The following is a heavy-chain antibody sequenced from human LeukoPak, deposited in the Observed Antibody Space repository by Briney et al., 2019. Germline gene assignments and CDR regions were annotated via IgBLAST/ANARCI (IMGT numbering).Heavy chain of an antibody. CDR1: RLTFHNYA. Sequence: GGSLRLSCAASRLTFHNYAIDCVRQAPGKGLEWGSLTSGDGITTYFADSVKGRFTISRDNSKSCLFLQMISLRTEDTALYFCERYHIYGCAHYWGQGTLVTVSS. D-gene: IGHD4-17*01. J-gene: IGHJ4*02. V-gene: IGHV3-43*02. CDR2: TSGDGITT. CDR3: ERYHIYGCAHY.